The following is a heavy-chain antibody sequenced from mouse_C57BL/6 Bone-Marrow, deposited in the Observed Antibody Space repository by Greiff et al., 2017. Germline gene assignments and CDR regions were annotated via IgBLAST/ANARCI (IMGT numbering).Heavy chain of an antibody. J-gene: IGHJ2*01. CDR2: IYPRSGNT. V-gene: IGHV1-81*01. CDR1: GYTFTSYG. CDR3: AGEYVGAGVGGFDY. D-gene: IGHD1-3*01. Sequence: VQLQESGAELARPGASVKLSCKASGYTFTSYGISWVKQRTGQGLEWIGEIYPRSGNTYYNEKFKGKATLTADKSSSTAYMELRSLTSEDSAVYFCAGEYVGAGVGGFDYGGQGTTLTVSA.